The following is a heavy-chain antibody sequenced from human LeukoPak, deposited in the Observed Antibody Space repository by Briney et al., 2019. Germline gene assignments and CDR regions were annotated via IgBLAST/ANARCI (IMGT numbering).Heavy chain of an antibody. Sequence: PGGSLRLSCAASGFTFSSYSMNWVRQAPGKGLEWVSSISSSSSYIYYADSVKGRFTISRDNAKNSLYLQMNSLRAEDTAVYYCARVPVAGRLGPSDSSGYGMDVWGQGTTVTVSS. CDR2: ISSSSSYI. D-gene: IGHD3-22*01. CDR3: ARVPVAGRLGPSDSSGYGMDV. CDR1: GFTFSSYS. V-gene: IGHV3-21*01. J-gene: IGHJ6*02.